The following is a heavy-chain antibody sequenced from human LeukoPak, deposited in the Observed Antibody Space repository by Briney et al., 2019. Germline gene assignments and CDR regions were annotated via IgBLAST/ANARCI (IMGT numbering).Heavy chain of an antibody. J-gene: IGHJ3*02. CDR2: IYYSGST. D-gene: IGHD4/OR15-4a*01. CDR3: ARPLTRRGSGYGAFDI. Sequence: SETLSLTCTVSGGSISSSSYYWGWIRQPPGKGLEWIGSIYYSGSTYYNPSLKSRVTISVDTSKNQFSLKLSSVTAADTAVYYCARPLTRRGSGYGAFDIWGQGTMVTVSS. V-gene: IGHV4-39*07. CDR1: GGSISSSSYY.